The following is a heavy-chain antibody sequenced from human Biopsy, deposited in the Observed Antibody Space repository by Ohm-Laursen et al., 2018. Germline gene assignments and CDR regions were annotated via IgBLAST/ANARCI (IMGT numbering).Heavy chain of an antibody. CDR2: ISHTGYT. V-gene: IGHV4-59*11. Sequence: GTLSLTCTVSGGSFTGHYWTWIRQPPGKGLEWIGHISHTGYTSYKSSLKSRVTISLDTSRKHFSLRLTSLTAADTAVYYCARGSNDFGGLYFPRWGQGTLVTVSS. J-gene: IGHJ4*02. D-gene: IGHD4-23*01. CDR1: GGSFTGHY. CDR3: ARGSNDFGGLYFPR.